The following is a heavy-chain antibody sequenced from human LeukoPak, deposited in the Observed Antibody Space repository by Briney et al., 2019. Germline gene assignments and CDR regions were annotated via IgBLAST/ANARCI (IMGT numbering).Heavy chain of an antibody. J-gene: IGHJ4*02. V-gene: IGHV4-61*02. Sequence: PSQTLSLTCTVSGGSISSGSYYWSWIRQPAGKGLEWIGRIYTSGSTNYNPSLKSRVTISVDTSKSQFSLKLSSVTAADTAVYYCARKDVVRGVIDYWGQGTLVTVSS. CDR2: IYTSGST. D-gene: IGHD3-10*01. CDR1: GGSISSGSYY. CDR3: ARKDVVRGVIDY.